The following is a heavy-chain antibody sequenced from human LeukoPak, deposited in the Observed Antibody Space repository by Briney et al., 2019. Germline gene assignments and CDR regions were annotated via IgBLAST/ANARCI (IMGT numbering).Heavy chain of an antibody. CDR2: ISGSGGST. V-gene: IGHV3-23*01. Sequence: GGSLRLSCAASGFTLSDYAMTWVRQAPGKGLEWVSSISGSGGSTYYAGSVKGRFTMSRDNSQNTLHLQMNSLRADDTAVYYCAKGRGTTVTAAANYWGQGTLVTVSS. CDR1: GFTLSDYA. J-gene: IGHJ4*02. CDR3: AKGRGTTVTAAANY. D-gene: IGHD4-17*01.